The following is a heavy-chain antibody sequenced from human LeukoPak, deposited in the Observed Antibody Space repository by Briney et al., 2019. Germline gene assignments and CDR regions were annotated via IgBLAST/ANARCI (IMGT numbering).Heavy chain of an antibody. V-gene: IGHV1-2*02. J-gene: IGHJ6*03. CDR1: GYTFTGYC. Sequence: ASVKVSCKASGYTFTGYCIHWVRQAPGQGLEWMGWINPNGGGTIYAQKFQGKVAMTKDTSISTAYMDLSRLGSDDTAVYYCASARGQYYYYMDVWGKGTTVTVSS. CDR3: ASARGQYYYYMDV. CDR2: INPNGGGT.